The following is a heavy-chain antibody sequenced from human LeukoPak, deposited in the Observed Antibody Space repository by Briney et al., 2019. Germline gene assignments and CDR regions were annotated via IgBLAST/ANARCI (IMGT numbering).Heavy chain of an antibody. CDR3: ARDRDYGGILYFDY. V-gene: IGHV1-69*04. D-gene: IGHD4-23*01. CDR2: IIPIFSIA. J-gene: IGHJ4*02. Sequence: ASVKVSCKASGGTFSSYAISWVRQAPGQGLEWMGRIIPIFSIANYAQKFQGRVTITADKSTSTAYMELSSLRSEDTAVYYCARDRDYGGILYFDYWGQGTLVTVSS. CDR1: GGTFSSYA.